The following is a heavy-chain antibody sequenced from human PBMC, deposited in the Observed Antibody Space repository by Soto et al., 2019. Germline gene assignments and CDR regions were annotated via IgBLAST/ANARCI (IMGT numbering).Heavy chain of an antibody. V-gene: IGHV3-48*02. CDR3: ARESAALNWFDP. Sequence: GGSLRLSCAASGFTFSSYSMNWVRQAPGKGLEWVSYISSSSSTIYYADSVKGRFTISGDNAKNSLYLQMNSLRDEDTAVYYCARESAALNWFDPWGQGTLVTVSS. CDR2: ISSSSSTI. J-gene: IGHJ5*02. CDR1: GFTFSSYS. D-gene: IGHD2-2*01.